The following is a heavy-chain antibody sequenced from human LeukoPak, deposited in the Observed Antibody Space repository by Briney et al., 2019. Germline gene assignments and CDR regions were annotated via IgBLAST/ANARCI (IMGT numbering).Heavy chain of an antibody. CDR3: ARGGFYGPRYYFDY. Sequence: ASVKVSCKASGYTFTGYYMHWVRQAPGQGLEWMGWINPNSGGTNYAQKFQGRVTMTRDTSISTAYMELSRLRSDDTAVCYCARGGFYGPRYYFDYWGQGTLVTVSS. J-gene: IGHJ4*02. CDR1: GYTFTGYY. V-gene: IGHV1-2*02. D-gene: IGHD4-17*01. CDR2: INPNSGGT.